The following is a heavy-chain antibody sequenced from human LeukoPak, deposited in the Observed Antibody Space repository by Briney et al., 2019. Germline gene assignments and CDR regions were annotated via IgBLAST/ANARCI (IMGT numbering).Heavy chain of an antibody. J-gene: IGHJ4*02. D-gene: IGHD1-26*01. CDR3: TKEGASGSRYNFDY. CDR2: VSCDGGTT. CDR1: GFTFSSQG. Sequence: PGTSLRLSCAASGFTFSSQGIHWDRQAPGKGLQWVAVVSCDGGTTYYADSVKGRFTISRDNSKNTMYLQMNSLRAEDTAMYYCTKEGASGSRYNFDYWGQGTLVTVSS. V-gene: IGHV3-30*18.